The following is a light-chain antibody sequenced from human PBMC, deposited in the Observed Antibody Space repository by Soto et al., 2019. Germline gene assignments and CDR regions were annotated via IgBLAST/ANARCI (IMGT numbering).Light chain of an antibody. V-gene: IGKV1-5*03. CDR2: KAS. Sequence: DIQMTQSPSTLSASVGDRVTITCRASQYISTWLAWYQQKPGKAPKLLISKASSLESGVPTRFSGSGSGTESPLTISSLQPDDFATYYCQQYNSYSTFGQGTKVEVK. CDR1: QYISTW. CDR3: QQYNSYST. J-gene: IGKJ1*01.